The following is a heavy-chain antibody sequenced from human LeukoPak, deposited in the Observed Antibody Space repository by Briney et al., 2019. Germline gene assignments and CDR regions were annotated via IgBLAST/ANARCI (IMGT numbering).Heavy chain of an antibody. J-gene: IGHJ4*02. Sequence: ASVKVSCKASGYTFTNYYMDWVRQAPGLGLEWMGMISPSGGSTTYAQKFQGRVTITTDKSTSTADMELSSLRSEDTAVYYCASGTTDIVVVPATLRNYYFDYWGQGTLVTVSS. CDR2: ISPSGGST. CDR1: GYTFTNYY. D-gene: IGHD2-2*01. V-gene: IGHV1-46*01. CDR3: ASGTTDIVVVPATLRNYYFDY.